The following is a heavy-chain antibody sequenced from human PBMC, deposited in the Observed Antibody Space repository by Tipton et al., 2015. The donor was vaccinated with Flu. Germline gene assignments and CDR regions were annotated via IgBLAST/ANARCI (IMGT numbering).Heavy chain of an antibody. J-gene: IGHJ5*02. CDR3: ARGRGLKRSPLVNSSSRRNWFDP. Sequence: TLSLTCAVYGGSFSGYYWSWIRQPPGKGLEWIGEINHSGSTNYNPSLKSRVTISVDTSKNQFSLKLSSVTAADTAVYYCARGRGLKRSPLVNSSSRRNWFDPWGQGTLVTVSS. V-gene: IGHV4-34*01. CDR2: INHSGST. CDR1: GGSFSGYY. D-gene: IGHD6-13*01.